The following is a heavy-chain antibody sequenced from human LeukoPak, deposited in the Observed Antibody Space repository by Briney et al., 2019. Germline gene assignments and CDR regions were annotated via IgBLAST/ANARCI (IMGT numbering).Heavy chain of an antibody. CDR3: ANDEIPYGSGSYSPPVDY. D-gene: IGHD3-10*01. V-gene: IGHV3-30*18. J-gene: IGHJ4*02. CDR2: ISYDGSNK. CDR1: GFTFSGYG. Sequence: GGSLRLSCAASGFTFSGYGMHWVRQAPGKGLEWVAVISYDGSNKYYADSVKGRFTISRDNSKNTLYLQMNSLRAEDTAVYYCANDEIPYGSGSYSPPVDYWGQGTLVTVSS.